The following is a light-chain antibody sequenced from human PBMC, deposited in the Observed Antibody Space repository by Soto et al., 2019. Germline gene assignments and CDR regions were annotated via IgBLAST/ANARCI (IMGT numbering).Light chain of an antibody. CDR3: CSYAGSVV. Sequence: QSVLTQPRSVSGSPGQSVTISCTGTSSDVGGYNYVPWYQQHPGKAPKLMIYDVSKRPSGVPDRFSGSKSGNTASLTISGLQAEDEADYYCCSYAGSVVFGGGTQLTVL. J-gene: IGLJ2*01. CDR1: SSDVGGYNY. V-gene: IGLV2-11*01. CDR2: DVS.